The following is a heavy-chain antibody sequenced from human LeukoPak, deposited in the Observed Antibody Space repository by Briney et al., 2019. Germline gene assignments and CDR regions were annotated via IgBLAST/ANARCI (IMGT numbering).Heavy chain of an antibody. Sequence: GGSLRLSCAASGFTFSSYSMNWVRQAPGKGLEWVSSISSSSSYIYYADSVKGRFTISRDNAKNSLYLQMNSLRAEDTAVYYCARAPYCSGGSCYEEYYYYYMDVWGKGTTVTVSS. D-gene: IGHD2-15*01. CDR1: GFTFSSYS. CDR2: ISSSSSYI. V-gene: IGHV3-21*01. J-gene: IGHJ6*03. CDR3: ARAPYCSGGSCYEEYYYYYMDV.